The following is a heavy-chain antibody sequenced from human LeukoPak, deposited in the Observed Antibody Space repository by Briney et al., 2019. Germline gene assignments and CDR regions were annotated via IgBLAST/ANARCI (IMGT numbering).Heavy chain of an antibody. D-gene: IGHD2-21*01. Sequence: SETLSLTCTVSGGSISSYYWSWIRQPPGKGLEWIGYIYYSGGINYNPSLKSRVTISVDTSKNQFSLKLSSVTAADTAVYYCASQGGYCGGDCFNYWGQGTLVTVSS. CDR3: ASQGGYCGGDCFNY. J-gene: IGHJ4*02. CDR1: GGSISSYY. CDR2: IYYSGGI. V-gene: IGHV4-59*08.